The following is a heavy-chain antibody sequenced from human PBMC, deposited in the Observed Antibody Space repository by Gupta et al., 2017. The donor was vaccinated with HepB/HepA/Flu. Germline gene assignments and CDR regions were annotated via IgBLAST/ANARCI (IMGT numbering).Heavy chain of an antibody. CDR2: MYSGGST. V-gene: IGHV3-53*01. D-gene: IGHD2-21*01. CDR3: ARVTPIVD. CDR1: GFTVSSNY. J-gene: IGHJ4*02. Sequence: EVQMVESGGGLIQPGGSLRLSCAASGFTVSSNYMSWVRQAPGKGLEWVSLMYSGGSTYYADSVKGRFTISRDNTKNTLYLQMKSLRPEDTAVYYCARVTPIVDWGQGTLVTVSS.